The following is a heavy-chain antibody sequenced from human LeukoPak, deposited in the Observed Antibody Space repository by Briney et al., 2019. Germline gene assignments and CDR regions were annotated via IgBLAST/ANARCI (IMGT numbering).Heavy chain of an antibody. J-gene: IGHJ4*02. CDR3: AKEGY. CDR1: GFIFSVNW. CDR2: IKQDGSEK. Sequence: PGGSLRLSCAASGFIFSVNWMSWVRQAPGKGPEWVASIKQDGSEKYYVDSVSGRLTISRDNAKNSLYLQMNSLRAEDTAVYYCAKEGYWGQGTLVTVSS. V-gene: IGHV3-7*01.